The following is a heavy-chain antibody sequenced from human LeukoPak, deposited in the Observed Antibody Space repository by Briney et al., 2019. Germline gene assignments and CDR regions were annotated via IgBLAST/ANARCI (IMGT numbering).Heavy chain of an antibody. D-gene: IGHD3-22*01. CDR2: IRYDGSNK. Sequence: PGGSLRLSCAASGFTFSSYGMHWVRQAPDKGLEWVAFIRYDGSNKYYADSVKGRFTISRDNSKNTLYLQMNSLRAEDTAVYYCAKTFYYGSSGYCNFDYWGQGTLVTVSS. V-gene: IGHV3-30*02. CDR1: GFTFSSYG. CDR3: AKTFYYGSSGYCNFDY. J-gene: IGHJ4*02.